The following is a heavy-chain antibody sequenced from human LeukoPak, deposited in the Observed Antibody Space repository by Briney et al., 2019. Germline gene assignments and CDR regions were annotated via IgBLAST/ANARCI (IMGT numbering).Heavy chain of an antibody. Sequence: PGGSLRLSCAASGFSFSSYSMHWVRQAPGKGLEWVSCISSSSGFIYYADSVKGRFTISRDNPKNSLYLQMNSLRAEDTAVYYCATSFRVVVVPDNIWGQGTMVIVSS. CDR3: ATSFRVVVVPDNI. CDR1: GFSFSSYS. V-gene: IGHV3-21*01. CDR2: ISSSSGFI. D-gene: IGHD3-22*01. J-gene: IGHJ3*02.